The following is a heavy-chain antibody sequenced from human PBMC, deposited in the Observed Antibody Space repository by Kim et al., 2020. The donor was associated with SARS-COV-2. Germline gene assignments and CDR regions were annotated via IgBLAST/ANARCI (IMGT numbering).Heavy chain of an antibody. V-gene: IGHV4-59*08. Sequence: SETLSLTCTVSGGSISSYYWSWIRQPPGKGLEWIGYIYYSGSTNYNPSLKSRVTISVDTSKNQFSLKLSSVTAADTAVYYCARLLLGDAFDIWGQGTMVT. CDR2: IYYSGST. CDR1: GGSISSYY. CDR3: ARLLLGDAFDI. J-gene: IGHJ3*02.